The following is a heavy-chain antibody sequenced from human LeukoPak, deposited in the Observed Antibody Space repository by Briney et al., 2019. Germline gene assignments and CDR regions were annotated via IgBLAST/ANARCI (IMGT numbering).Heavy chain of an antibody. CDR3: ARDSAPGIAAGNRGRDYYYGMDV. CDR2: IYYSGST. V-gene: IGHV4-39*07. CDR1: GGSISSSSYY. D-gene: IGHD6-13*01. Sequence: PSETLSLTCTVSGGSISSSSYYWGWIRQPPGKGLEWIGSIYYSGSTYYNPSLKSRVTISVDTSKNQFSLKLSSVTAADTAVYYCARDSAPGIAAGNRGRDYYYGMDVWGQGTTVTVSS. J-gene: IGHJ6*02.